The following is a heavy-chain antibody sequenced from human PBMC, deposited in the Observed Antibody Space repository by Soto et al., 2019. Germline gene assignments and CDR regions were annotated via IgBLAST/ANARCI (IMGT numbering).Heavy chain of an antibody. V-gene: IGHV4-59*01. CDR2: IYYSGST. D-gene: IGHD6-19*01. CDR1: GGSISSYY. J-gene: IGHJ4*02. Sequence: PSDNLSLTYTVSGGSISSYYWSWIRQPPGKGLEWIGYIYYSGSTNYNTSLKNRVTISVDTSKNQFSLKLSSVTAADTVVYYCARDGDSSGWSKHYYADDWGQGTMVTV. CDR3: ARDGDSSGWSKHYYADD.